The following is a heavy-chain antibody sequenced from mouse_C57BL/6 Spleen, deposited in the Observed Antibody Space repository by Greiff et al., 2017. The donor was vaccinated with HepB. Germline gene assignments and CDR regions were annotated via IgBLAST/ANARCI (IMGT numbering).Heavy chain of an antibody. CDR2: ISSGSSTI. J-gene: IGHJ2*01. V-gene: IGHV5-17*01. CDR3: AREYDYDGGDYFDD. D-gene: IGHD2-4*01. Sequence: EVQRVESGGGLVKPGGSLKLSCAASGFTFSDYGMHWVRQAPEKGLEWVAYISSGSSTIYYADTVKGRFTISRDNAKNTLFLQMTSLRSEDTAMYYCAREYDYDGGDYFDDWGQGTTLTVSS. CDR1: GFTFSDYG.